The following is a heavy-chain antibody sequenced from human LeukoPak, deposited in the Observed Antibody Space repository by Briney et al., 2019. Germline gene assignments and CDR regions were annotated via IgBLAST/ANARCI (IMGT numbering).Heavy chain of an antibody. D-gene: IGHD5-12*01. CDR3: ASGYSGYDLGATDY. V-gene: IGHV1-46*01. CDR2: INPSGGNT. J-gene: IGHJ4*02. CDR1: GYTFTSYY. Sequence: ASVKVSCKASGYTFTSYYMHWVRQAPGQGLEWMGIINPSGGNTNYAQKLQGRVTMTTDTSTSTAYMELRSLRSDDTAVYYCASGYSGYDLGATDYWGQGTLVTVSS.